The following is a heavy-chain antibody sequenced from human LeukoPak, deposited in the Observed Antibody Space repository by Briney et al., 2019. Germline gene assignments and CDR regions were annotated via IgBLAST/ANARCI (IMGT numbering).Heavy chain of an antibody. Sequence: GGSLRLSCAVSGFTVSSNYMTWVRQAPGKGLEWVSVIYSGGSIYYADSVKGRFTISRDISKNTVDLQLNSLRAEDTAVYYCASGRETSMAQGYWGQGTLVTVSS. CDR1: GFTVSSNY. CDR3: ASGRETSMAQGY. CDR2: IYSGGSI. V-gene: IGHV3-53*01. J-gene: IGHJ4*02. D-gene: IGHD5-18*01.